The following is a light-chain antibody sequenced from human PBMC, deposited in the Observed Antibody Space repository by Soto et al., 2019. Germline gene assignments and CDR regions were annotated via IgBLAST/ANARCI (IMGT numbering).Light chain of an antibody. Sequence: QSVLTQPPSVSRAPGQRVTISCTGSSSNIGAGYDVRWHQQLPGTAAKVLIYDNNNRPSGVPDRFSGSKSGTSASLAITGLQAEDEADYYCHSYDVSLSGPVFGGGTKVTVL. CDR2: DNN. J-gene: IGLJ2*01. CDR1: SSNIGAGYD. CDR3: HSYDVSLSGPV. V-gene: IGLV1-40*01.